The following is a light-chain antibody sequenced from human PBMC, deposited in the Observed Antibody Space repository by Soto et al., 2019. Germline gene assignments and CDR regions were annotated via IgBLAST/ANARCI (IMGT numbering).Light chain of an antibody. CDR1: QSVSSNY. V-gene: IGKV3-20*01. Sequence: EIVLTQSPGTLSLSPGERATLSCRASQSVSSNYLAWYQQKPGQAPGLLIHGASSRATGIPDRFSGSGSGTDFTLTISRLEPEDFVVYYCHQYGTSPWTFGQGTKVEIK. CDR3: HQYGTSPWT. J-gene: IGKJ1*01. CDR2: GAS.